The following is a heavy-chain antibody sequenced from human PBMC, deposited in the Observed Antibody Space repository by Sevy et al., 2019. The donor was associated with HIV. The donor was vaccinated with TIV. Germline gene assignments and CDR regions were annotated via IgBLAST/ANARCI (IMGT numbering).Heavy chain of an antibody. D-gene: IGHD1-26*01. Sequence: ASVKVSCKASGYTFTGYYMHWVRQAPGQGLEWMGWINPNSGGTNYAQKFQGRVTMTGDTSISTAYMELSRLRSDDTAVYYCARMKGVGATSNTHDYWGQGTLVTVSS. CDR3: ARMKGVGATSNTHDY. J-gene: IGHJ4*02. CDR2: INPNSGGT. V-gene: IGHV1-2*02. CDR1: GYTFTGYY.